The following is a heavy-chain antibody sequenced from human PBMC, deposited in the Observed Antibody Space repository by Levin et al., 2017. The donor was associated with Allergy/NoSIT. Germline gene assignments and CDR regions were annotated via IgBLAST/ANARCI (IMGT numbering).Heavy chain of an antibody. CDR3: AREAGAYYYDSSGAFDI. CDR2: IKQDGSEK. CDR1: GFTFSSYW. Sequence: PGGSLRLSCAASGFTFSSYWMSWVRQAPGKGLEWVANIKQDGSEKYYVDSVKGRFTISRDNAKNSLYLQMNSLRAEDTAVYYCAREAGAYYYDSSGAFDIWGQGTMVTVSS. D-gene: IGHD3-22*01. V-gene: IGHV3-7*01. J-gene: IGHJ3*02.